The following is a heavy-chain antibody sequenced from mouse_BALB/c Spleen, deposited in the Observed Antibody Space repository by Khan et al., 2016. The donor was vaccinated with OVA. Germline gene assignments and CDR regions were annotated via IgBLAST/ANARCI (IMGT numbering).Heavy chain of an antibody. D-gene: IGHD1-1*01. CDR1: GYSITSDYA. Sequence: VQLQQSGPGLVKPSQSLSLTCTVTGYSITSDYAWNWIRQFPGNKLEWMGYISYSGSTNYNPSLKSRFSITRDTSKNQFFLQLNSVTTEDTATYSCARVYGGDFDYWGQGTSLTVSS. CDR3: ARVYGGDFDY. V-gene: IGHV3-2*02. J-gene: IGHJ2*02. CDR2: ISYSGST.